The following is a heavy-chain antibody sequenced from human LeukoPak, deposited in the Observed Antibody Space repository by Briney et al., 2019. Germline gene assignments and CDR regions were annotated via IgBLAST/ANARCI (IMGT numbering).Heavy chain of an antibody. CDR2: ISYDGSNK. J-gene: IGHJ4*02. CDR3: AKDGYGSNSWYGNYFDY. D-gene: IGHD6-13*01. Sequence: PGGSLRLSCAASGFTFSSYGMHWVRQAPGKGLEWVAVISYDGSNKYYADSVKGRFTISRDNSKNTLYLQMNSLRAEDTAVYYCAKDGYGSNSWYGNYFDYWGQGTLVTVSS. V-gene: IGHV3-30*18. CDR1: GFTFSSYG.